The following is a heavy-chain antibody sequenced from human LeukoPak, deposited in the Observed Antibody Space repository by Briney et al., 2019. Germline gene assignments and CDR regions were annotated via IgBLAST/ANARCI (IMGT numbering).Heavy chain of an antibody. J-gene: IGHJ6*02. CDR2: IYPGDSDT. D-gene: IGHD3-22*01. CDR3: ARQVSYDSSGNGKMALYYYYGMDV. Sequence: GESLKISCKGSGYSFTSYWIGWVRQMPGKGLEWMGIIYPGDSDTRYSPSFQGQVTISADKSISTAYLQWSSLKASDTAMYYCARQVSYDSSGNGKMALYYYYGMDVWGQGTTVTVSS. CDR1: GYSFTSYW. V-gene: IGHV5-51*01.